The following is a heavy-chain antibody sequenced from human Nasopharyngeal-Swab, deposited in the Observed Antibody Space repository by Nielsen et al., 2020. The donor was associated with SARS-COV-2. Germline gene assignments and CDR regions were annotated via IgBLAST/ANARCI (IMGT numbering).Heavy chain of an antibody. V-gene: IGHV3-33*08. CDR1: GFTFSSYG. D-gene: IGHD6-13*01. J-gene: IGHJ2*01. Sequence: GGSLRLSCAASGFTFSSYGMHWVRQAPGKGLEWVAVIWYDGSNKYYADSVKGRFTISRDNSKNMLYLQMNSLRAEDTAVYYCARGQESYSSSWLNWYFDLWGRGTLVTVSS. CDR2: IWYDGSNK. CDR3: ARGQESYSSSWLNWYFDL.